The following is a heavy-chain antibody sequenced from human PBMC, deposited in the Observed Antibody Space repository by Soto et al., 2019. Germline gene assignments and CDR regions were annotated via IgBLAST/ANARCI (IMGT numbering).Heavy chain of an antibody. J-gene: IGHJ6*02. Sequence: EVQLVESGGGLVKPGGSLRLSCAASGFSFSNAWMNWVRQAQGKGLEWVGRIKRKIDGEATDYAGPVKGRFTVFRDDSKSALYLQMNSLKGDDTAVYYCTTGSVEGVWGQGTTVTVS. CDR2: IKRKIDGEAT. V-gene: IGHV3-15*07. D-gene: IGHD2-15*01. CDR1: GFSFSNAW. CDR3: TTGSVEGV.